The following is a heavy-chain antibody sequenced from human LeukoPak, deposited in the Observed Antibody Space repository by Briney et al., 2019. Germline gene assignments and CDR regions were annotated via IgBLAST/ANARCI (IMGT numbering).Heavy chain of an antibody. D-gene: IGHD5-24*01. CDR2: ISYDGTNQ. J-gene: IGHJ4*02. CDR3: ARGGRGIWLQSYFDY. Sequence: GGSLRLSCAASGFTFSDYTIQWGRQAPGKGLEWVALISYDGTNQYYADSMEGRLSISRDNSKNTVYLQLDSLTTDDTAVYYCARGGRGIWLQSYFDYWGQGTLVTVSS. CDR1: GFTFSDYT. V-gene: IGHV3-30*04.